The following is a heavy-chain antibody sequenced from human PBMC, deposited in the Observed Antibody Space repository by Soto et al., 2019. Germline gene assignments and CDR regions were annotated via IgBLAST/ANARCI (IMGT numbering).Heavy chain of an antibody. CDR1: GGSFSGYY. Sequence: PSETLSLTCAVYGGSFSGYYWSWIRQPPGKGLEWIGEINHSGSTNYNPSLKSRVTISVDTSKNQFSLKLSSVTAADKTENYCARGRTAGYWGQGTLVTVSS. CDR3: ARGRTAGY. V-gene: IGHV4-34*01. CDR2: INHSGST. J-gene: IGHJ4*02. D-gene: IGHD2-21*02.